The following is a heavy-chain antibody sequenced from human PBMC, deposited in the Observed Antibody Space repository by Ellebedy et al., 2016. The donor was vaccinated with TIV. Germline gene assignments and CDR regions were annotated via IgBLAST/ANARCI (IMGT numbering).Heavy chain of an antibody. V-gene: IGHV3-74*01. CDR3: VRDGSYDYGDY. CDR1: GFTFSYYW. CDR2: IYNDGSST. Sequence: GESLKISCAASGFTFSYYWMHWVRQAPEKGLGWVSRIYNDGSSTSYADSVEGRFTISRDNTKNTVYLQMNSLRVEDTAVYYCVRDGSYDYGDYWGQGTVVTVSS. D-gene: IGHD3-16*01. J-gene: IGHJ4*02.